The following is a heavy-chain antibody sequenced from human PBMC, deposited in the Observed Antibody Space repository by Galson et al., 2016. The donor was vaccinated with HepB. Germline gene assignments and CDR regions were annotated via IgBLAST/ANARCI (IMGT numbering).Heavy chain of an antibody. CDR2: ISWNSRRI. CDR3: TKDRGNLNYYQLYGMDV. V-gene: IGHV3-9*01. CDR1: GFTFDDYA. Sequence: SLRLSCAASGFTFDDYAMSWVRQTPGKGLEWVSTISWNSRRIDYADFAKGRFTISRDNAENSMHLQMNGLKTEDTALYYCTKDRGNLNYYQLYGMDVWGQGTTVTFSS. J-gene: IGHJ6*02. D-gene: IGHD2/OR15-2a*01.